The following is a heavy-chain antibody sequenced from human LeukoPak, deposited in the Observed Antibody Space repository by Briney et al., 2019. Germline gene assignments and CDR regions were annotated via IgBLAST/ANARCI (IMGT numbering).Heavy chain of an antibody. CDR3: ARPSMELFDFDY. CDR1: GYTFTSYD. Sequence: ASVKVSCKASGYTFTSYDINWVRQATGQGLEWMGWMNPNSGNTGYAQKFQGRVTMTRNTSISTAYMELSSLRSEDTAVYYCARPSMELFDFDYWGQGTLVTVSS. D-gene: IGHD1-26*01. V-gene: IGHV1-8*01. J-gene: IGHJ4*02. CDR2: MNPNSGNT.